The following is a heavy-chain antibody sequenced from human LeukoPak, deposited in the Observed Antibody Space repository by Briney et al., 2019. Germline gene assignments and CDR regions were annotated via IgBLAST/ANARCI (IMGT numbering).Heavy chain of an antibody. J-gene: IGHJ6*02. V-gene: IGHV3-7*03. Sequence: PGGSLRLSCTASGFTFSGHWMSWVRQAPGKGLEWVASINHNGNVNYYVDSVKGRFTISRDNAKNSLYLQMSNLRAEDTAVYFCARGGGLDVWGQGATVTVSS. D-gene: IGHD3-16*01. CDR2: INHNGNVN. CDR3: ARGGGLDV. CDR1: GFTFSGHW.